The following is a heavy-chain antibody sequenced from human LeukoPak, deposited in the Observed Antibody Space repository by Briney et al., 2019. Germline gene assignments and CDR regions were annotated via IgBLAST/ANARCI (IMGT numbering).Heavy chain of an antibody. Sequence: PGGSLRLSCAASGFTFSDSWMSWVRQAPGKGLEWVSVIYSGGSTYYADSVKGRFTISRDNSKNTLYLQMNSLRAEDTAVYYCARGMVGSSYYFDYWGQGTLVTVSS. CDR3: ARGMVGSSYYFDY. V-gene: IGHV3-53*01. CDR2: IYSGGST. J-gene: IGHJ4*02. D-gene: IGHD6-13*01. CDR1: GFTFSDSW.